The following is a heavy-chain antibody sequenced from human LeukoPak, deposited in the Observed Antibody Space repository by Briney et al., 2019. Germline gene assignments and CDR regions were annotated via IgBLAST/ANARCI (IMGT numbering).Heavy chain of an antibody. D-gene: IGHD3-9*01. CDR3: ASGYYDILTGPMDFDY. V-gene: IGHV4-59*01. CDR1: GGSISNYY. J-gene: IGHJ4*02. CDR2: IYYSGST. Sequence: PSETLSLTCTVSGGSISNYYWSWIRQPPGKGLKWIGYIYYSGSTNYNPSLKSRVTISVDTSKNQFSLKLSSVTAADTAVYYCASGYYDILTGPMDFDYWGQGTLVTVSS.